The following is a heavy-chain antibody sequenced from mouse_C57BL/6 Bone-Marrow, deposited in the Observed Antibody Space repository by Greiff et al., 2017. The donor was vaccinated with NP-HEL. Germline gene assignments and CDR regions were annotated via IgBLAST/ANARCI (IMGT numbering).Heavy chain of an antibody. CDR2: IYPRSGNT. V-gene: IGHV1-81*01. J-gene: IGHJ4*01. CDR1: GYTFTSYG. CDR3: ARPPYYYGSSYALRY. D-gene: IGHD1-1*01. Sequence: VQLQQSGAELARPGASVKLSCKASGYTFTSYGISWVKQRTGQGLEWIGEIYPRSGNTYYNEKFKGKATLTADKSSSTAYMELRSLTSEDSAVYFCARPPYYYGSSYALRYWGQGTSVTVSS.